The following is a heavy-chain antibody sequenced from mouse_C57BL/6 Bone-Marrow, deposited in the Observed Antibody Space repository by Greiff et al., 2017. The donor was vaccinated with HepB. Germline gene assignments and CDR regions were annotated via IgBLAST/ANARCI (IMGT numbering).Heavy chain of an antibody. J-gene: IGHJ4*01. CDR1: GFNIKDDY. CDR3: ATTAQGYAMDY. V-gene: IGHV14-4*01. Sequence: VQLQQSGAELVRPGASVKLSCTASGFNIKDDYMHWVKQRPEQGLEWIGWIDPENGDTEYASKFQGKATITADTSSNTAYLQLSSLTSEDTAVYYCATTAQGYAMDYGGQGTSVTVSS. CDR2: IDPENGDT. D-gene: IGHD3-2*02.